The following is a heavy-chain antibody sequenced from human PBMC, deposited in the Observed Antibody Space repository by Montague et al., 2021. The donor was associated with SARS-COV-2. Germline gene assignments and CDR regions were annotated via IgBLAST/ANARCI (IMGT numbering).Heavy chain of an antibody. CDR3: ARLGDGVVPSPILGVGPYYSYYYMDV. V-gene: IGHV4-34*01. CDR2: INHGGST. D-gene: IGHD3-10*01. Sequence: SETLSLTCAVHGTSFSGYYWNWIRQPPGKGLEWIGEINHGGSTKYSPSLKSRLTISADTSKNQFSLKLTSVAAADTAVYYCARLGDGVVPSPILGVGPYYSYYYMDVWGKGTPVTVSS. J-gene: IGHJ6*03. CDR1: GTSFSGYY.